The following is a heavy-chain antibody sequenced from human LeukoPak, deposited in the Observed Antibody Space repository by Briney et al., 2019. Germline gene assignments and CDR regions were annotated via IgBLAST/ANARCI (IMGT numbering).Heavy chain of an antibody. CDR3: CPSSCGASSKHSCVFDI. D-gene: IGHD2-15*01. V-gene: IGHV3-43*01. Sequence: GGSLRLSCAVSGFTFEDHGMNWVRQAPGKGLEWVSLISWDGGRTYYADSVKGRFTISRDNSKNSLYLQMNSLRSEDTALYYYCPSSCGASSKHSCVFDIWGQGTMVTVSS. J-gene: IGHJ3*02. CDR2: ISWDGGRT. CDR1: GFTFEDHG.